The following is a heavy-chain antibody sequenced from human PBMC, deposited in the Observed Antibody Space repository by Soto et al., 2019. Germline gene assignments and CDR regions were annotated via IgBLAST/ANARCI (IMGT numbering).Heavy chain of an antibody. Sequence: SETLSLTCAVYGGSFSGYYWSWIRQPPGKGLEWIGEINHSGSTNYNPSLKSRVTISVDTSKNQFSLKLSSVTAADTAVYYCARRGARGPVGGYYFDYWGQGTLVTVSS. D-gene: IGHD2-15*01. CDR2: INHSGST. CDR1: GGSFSGYY. J-gene: IGHJ4*02. CDR3: ARRGARGPVGGYYFDY. V-gene: IGHV4-34*01.